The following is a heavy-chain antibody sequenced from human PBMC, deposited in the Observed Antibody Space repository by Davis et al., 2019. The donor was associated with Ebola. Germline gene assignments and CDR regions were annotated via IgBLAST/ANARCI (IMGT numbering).Heavy chain of an antibody. V-gene: IGHV1-69*13. Sequence: SVKVSCKTSGGIFNNYVISWVRQAPGQGLEWMGGIIPLFGTTNYAQVFQGRVTITADASSITVYMDLSSLTSDDTAIYYCARGGIMLAANSFFNSWGQGTLVTVSS. CDR1: GGIFNNYV. CDR2: IIPLFGTT. CDR3: ARGGIMLAANSFFNS. J-gene: IGHJ4*02. D-gene: IGHD6-25*01.